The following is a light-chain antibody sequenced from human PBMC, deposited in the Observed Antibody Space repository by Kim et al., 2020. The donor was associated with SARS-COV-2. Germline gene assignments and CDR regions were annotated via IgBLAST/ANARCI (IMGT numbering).Light chain of an antibody. V-gene: IGKV4-1*01. CDR2: WAS. J-gene: IGKJ4*01. Sequence: ANINCKSSQSVLYSSNNKNYLGWDQQKPGHPPKLLIYWASTRESGVPDRFSGSGSGTDFTLTISSLQAEDVAVYYCQQYYSSPLTFGGGTKVDIK. CDR3: QQYYSSPLT. CDR1: QSVLYSSNNKNY.